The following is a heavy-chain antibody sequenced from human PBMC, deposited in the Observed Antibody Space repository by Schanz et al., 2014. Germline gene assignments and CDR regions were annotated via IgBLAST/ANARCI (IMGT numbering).Heavy chain of an antibody. CDR3: ARGLIAAAGGAFDY. D-gene: IGHD6-13*01. J-gene: IGHJ4*02. Sequence: EVQLVESGGGLVQPGGSLRLSCVASGFTFSNYWMTWVRQAPGKGLEWVSGISGSGASTYYADSVKGRFTISRDNSKNTLYLQMNSLRAGDAAVYYCARGLIAAAGGAFDYWGQGTLVIVSS. CDR2: ISGSGAST. V-gene: IGHV3-23*04. CDR1: GFTFSNYW.